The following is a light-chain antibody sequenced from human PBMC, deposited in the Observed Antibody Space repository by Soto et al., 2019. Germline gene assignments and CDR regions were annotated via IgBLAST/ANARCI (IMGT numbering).Light chain of an antibody. V-gene: IGLV2-11*01. CDR1: SSDVGGYKY. J-gene: IGLJ1*01. Sequence: QSALTQPRSVSGSPGQSVTISCTGTSSDVGGYKYVSWYQQKPGKAPKLIIYGVSRLPSGVPNRFSGSKSGNRASLTISGLQAEDEGDYYCCSYAGGPEVFGTGTKVTVL. CDR2: GVS. CDR3: CSYAGGPEV.